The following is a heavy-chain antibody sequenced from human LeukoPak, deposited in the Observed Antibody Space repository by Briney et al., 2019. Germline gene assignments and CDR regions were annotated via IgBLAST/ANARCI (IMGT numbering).Heavy chain of an antibody. CDR3: ARRDGGGLTALNFDY. D-gene: IGHD3-16*01. J-gene: IGHJ4*02. V-gene: IGHV5-51*01. Sequence: GESLKISCKGSGYSFTSYWIGWVRQMPGKGLEGMGIIYPGDSDTRCSPSFQGQVTISADKSISTAYLQWSSLKASDTAMYYCARRDGGGLTALNFDYWGQGTLVTVSS. CDR1: GYSFTSYW. CDR2: IYPGDSDT.